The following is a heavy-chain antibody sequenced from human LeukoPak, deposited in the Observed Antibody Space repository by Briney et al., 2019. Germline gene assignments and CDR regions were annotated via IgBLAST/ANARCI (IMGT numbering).Heavy chain of an antibody. Sequence: ASVKVSCKASGYTFTGYYMHWVRQAPGQGLEWMGWINPNSGGTNYAQKFQGRVTMTRDTSISTAYMELSRLRSDDTAVYYCARGYSYRPGRVLHYFDYWGQGTLVTVSS. J-gene: IGHJ4*02. V-gene: IGHV1-2*02. CDR3: ARGYSYRPGRVLHYFDY. D-gene: IGHD5-18*01. CDR1: GYTFTGYY. CDR2: INPNSGGT.